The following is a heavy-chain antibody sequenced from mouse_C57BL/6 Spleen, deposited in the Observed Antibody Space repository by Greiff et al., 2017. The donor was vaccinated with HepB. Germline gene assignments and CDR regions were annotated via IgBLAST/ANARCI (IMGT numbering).Heavy chain of an antibody. CDR3: AREDYYGSSTRGDY. D-gene: IGHD1-1*01. CDR1: GYAFSSSW. Sequence: QVQLKESGPELVKPGASVKISCKASGYAFSSSWMNWVKQRPGKGLEWIGRIYPGDGDTNYNGKFKGKATLTADKSSSTAYMQLSSLTSEDSAVYFCAREDYYGSSTRGDYWGQGTTLTVSS. CDR2: IYPGDGDT. J-gene: IGHJ2*01. V-gene: IGHV1-82*01.